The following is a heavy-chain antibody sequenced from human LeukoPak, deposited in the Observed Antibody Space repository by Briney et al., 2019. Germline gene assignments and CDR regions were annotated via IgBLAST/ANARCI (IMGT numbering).Heavy chain of an antibody. CDR3: ATRSYSSGYLYYFDY. CDR2: INHGEST. J-gene: IGHJ4*02. D-gene: IGHD3-22*01. CDR1: GGSFRGYF. Sequence: SETLSLTCAVYGGSFRGYFWSWVRQSPGRRLEWIGEINHGESTDYNPSLKSRVTISVDTSKNQFSLKLSSVTAADTAVYYCATRSYSSGYLYYFDYWGQGTLVTVSS. V-gene: IGHV4-34*01.